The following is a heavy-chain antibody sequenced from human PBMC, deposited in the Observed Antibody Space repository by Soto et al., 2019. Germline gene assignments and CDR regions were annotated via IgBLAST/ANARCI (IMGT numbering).Heavy chain of an antibody. CDR3: ARVASDYINSVDH. CDR1: GFTFNAYA. CDR2: IGGSGGNR. Sequence: EVQLLESGGGLVLPGGSLRLSCAASGFTFNAYAMTWVRQAPGKGLEWVSAIGGSGGNRYYAASVKGRFTISRDNSKDALDLQMNSLRVEDTAVYYCARVASDYINSVDHWGHGILVTVSS. V-gene: IGHV3-23*01. J-gene: IGHJ4*01. D-gene: IGHD4-4*01.